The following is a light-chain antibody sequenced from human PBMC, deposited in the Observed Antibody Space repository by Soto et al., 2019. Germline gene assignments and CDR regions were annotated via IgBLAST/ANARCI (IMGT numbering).Light chain of an antibody. CDR2: AVN. J-gene: IGLJ1*01. CDR1: SSDVGGYNY. Sequence: QSALTQPASVSGSPGQSITISCTGTSSDVGGYNYVSWYQQHPGKAPKLMIYAVNNRPSGVSDRFSGSKSGNTASLTISGLQAEDEADYYCSSYTSGSDVFGTGTKLTVL. CDR3: SSYTSGSDV. V-gene: IGLV2-14*01.